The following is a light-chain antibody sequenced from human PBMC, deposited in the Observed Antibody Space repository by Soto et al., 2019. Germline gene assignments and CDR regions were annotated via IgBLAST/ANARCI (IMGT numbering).Light chain of an antibody. CDR1: QSVSRW. J-gene: IGKJ5*01. CDR3: QQYNHWPPIT. CDR2: DVS. Sequence: DIQMTQSPSTLSASVGDRITITCRASQSVSRWLAWYQQKPGKAPKLLIYDVSSLEGGVPSRFSGSGSGTEFTLTISSLQSEDFAVYYCQQYNHWPPITFGPGTRLEIK. V-gene: IGKV1-5*01.